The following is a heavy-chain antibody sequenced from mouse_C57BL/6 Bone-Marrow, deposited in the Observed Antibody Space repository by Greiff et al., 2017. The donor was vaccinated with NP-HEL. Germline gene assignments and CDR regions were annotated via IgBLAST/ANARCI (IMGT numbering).Heavy chain of an antibody. V-gene: IGHV1-69*01. CDR2: IDPSDSYT. J-gene: IGHJ2*01. CDR3: ASRTGYFDY. D-gene: IGHD4-1*01. Sequence: QVQLQQPGAELVMPGASVKLSCKASGYTFTSYWMHWVKQRPGQGLEWIGEIDPSDSYTNYNQKFKGKSTLTVDKSSSTAYMQLSSLTSEDSAVYYCASRTGYFDYWGQGTTLTVSS. CDR1: GYTFTSYW.